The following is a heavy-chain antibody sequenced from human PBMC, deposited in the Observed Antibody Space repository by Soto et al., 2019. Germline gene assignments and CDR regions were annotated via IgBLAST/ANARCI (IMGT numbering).Heavy chain of an antibody. V-gene: IGHV1-69*04. CDR2: IIPILDIT. CDR1: GGSINTYA. CDR3: VREPTMVRGVATYYYYGMDV. J-gene: IGHJ6*02. D-gene: IGHD3-10*01. Sequence: QVQLVQSGSEVKKPGSSVRVSCKASGGSINTYAFSWVRQAPGQGLEWMGRIIPILDITKYAQNFQDRVSIIADKSMIIVYMELSSLRYGDTAVYYCVREPTMVRGVATYYYYGMDVWGQGTTVTVS.